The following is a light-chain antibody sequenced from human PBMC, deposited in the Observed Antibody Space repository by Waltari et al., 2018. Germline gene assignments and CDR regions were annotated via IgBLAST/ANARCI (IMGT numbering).Light chain of an antibody. J-gene: IGLJ2*01. CDR3: AAWDDSLSGPV. CDR2: RNN. CDR1: SSTIGSNY. V-gene: IGLV1-47*01. Sequence: QSVLTQPPSASGTPGQRVTISCPGSSSTIGSNYVYWYQQLPGTAPKLLIYRNNQRPSGVPDRFSGSKSGTSASLAISGLRSEDEADYYCAAWDDSLSGPVFGGGTKLTVL.